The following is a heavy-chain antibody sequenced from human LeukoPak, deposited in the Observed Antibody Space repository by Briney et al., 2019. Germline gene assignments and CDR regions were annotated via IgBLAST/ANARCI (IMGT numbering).Heavy chain of an antibody. CDR2: ISWNSGSI. CDR1: GFTFDDYA. V-gene: IGHV3-9*01. CDR3: AKSVYYYYYGMDV. Sequence: GGSLRLFCAASGFTFDDYAMHWVRQAPGKGLEWVSGISWNSGSIGYADSVKGRFTISRDNAKNSLYLQMNSLRAEDTALYYCAKSVYYYYYGMDVWGQGTTVTVSS. J-gene: IGHJ6*02.